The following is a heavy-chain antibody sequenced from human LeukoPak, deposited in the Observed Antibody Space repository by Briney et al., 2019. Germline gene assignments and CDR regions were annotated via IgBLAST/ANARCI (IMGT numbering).Heavy chain of an antibody. D-gene: IGHD3-9*01. V-gene: IGHV1-2*02. J-gene: IGHJ5*02. CDR1: GYTFTGYC. Sequence: RASVKVSCKASGYTFTGYCMHWVRQAPGQGLEWMGWINPNSGGTNYAQKFQGRVTMTRDTTISTAYMELSRLRSDDTAVYYCARNFPYYDILTGYTNWFDPWGQGTLVTVSS. CDR3: ARNFPYYDILTGYTNWFDP. CDR2: INPNSGGT.